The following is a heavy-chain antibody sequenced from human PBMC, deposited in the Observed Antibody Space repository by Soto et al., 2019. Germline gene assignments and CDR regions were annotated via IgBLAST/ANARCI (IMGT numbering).Heavy chain of an antibody. J-gene: IGHJ4*02. Sequence: QVQMQESGPGLVKPSQTLSLTCSVSGASITSGAHYWSWIRQHPGKGLEWIGHIYYSGSTYFNPSLKSRVTMSLDTSKNQFSLNLMSVTAADTAFYYCARDMGRRGYFDYWGQGTLVTVSS. V-gene: IGHV4-31*03. D-gene: IGHD3-10*01. CDR2: IYYSGST. CDR3: ARDMGRRGYFDY. CDR1: GASITSGAHY.